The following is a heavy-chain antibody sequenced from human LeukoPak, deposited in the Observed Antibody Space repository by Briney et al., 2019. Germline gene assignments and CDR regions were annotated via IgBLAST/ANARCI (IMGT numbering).Heavy chain of an antibody. J-gene: IGHJ4*02. V-gene: IGHV3-30*04. CDR1: GFTFSSYA. CDR3: AKGSVVLPGTSFDY. CDR2: ISYDGSNK. D-gene: IGHD2-15*01. Sequence: GGSLRLSCAASGFTFSSYAMHWVRQASGKGLEWVALISYDGSNKYYADSVKGRFTISRDTSKNTLYLQMNSLRAEDTALYYCAKGSVVLPGTSFDYWGQGTLVTVYS.